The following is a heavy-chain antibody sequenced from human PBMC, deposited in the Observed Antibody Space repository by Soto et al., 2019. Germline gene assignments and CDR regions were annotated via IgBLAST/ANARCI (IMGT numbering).Heavy chain of an antibody. J-gene: IGHJ6*02. CDR3: ARDMSSSWYYYYGMDV. V-gene: IGHV1-18*04. Sequence: QVQLVQSGAEVKKPGASVKVSCKASGYTFTSYGISWVRQAPGQGLEWMGWISAYNGNTNYAQTLQGKVTMTTDTSTSTAYMELRSLRSDDTAVYYCARDMSSSWYYYYGMDVWGQGTTVTVSS. CDR1: GYTFTSYG. D-gene: IGHD6-13*01. CDR2: ISAYNGNT.